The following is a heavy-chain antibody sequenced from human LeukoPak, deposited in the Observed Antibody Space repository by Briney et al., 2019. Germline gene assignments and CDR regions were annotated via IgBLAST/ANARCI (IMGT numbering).Heavy chain of an antibody. Sequence: GASVNVSCKASGYTFTTYYMHWVRQAPGQGLVWMGWINPNSGVTYYAQKFQGRVSMTRDTSISTAYMEVSRLRSDDSALYYCARLSTPNLYYFDYWGQGTLVTVSS. J-gene: IGHJ4*02. CDR3: ARLSTPNLYYFDY. CDR1: GYTFTTYY. CDR2: INPNSGVT. V-gene: IGHV1-2*02. D-gene: IGHD3-16*02.